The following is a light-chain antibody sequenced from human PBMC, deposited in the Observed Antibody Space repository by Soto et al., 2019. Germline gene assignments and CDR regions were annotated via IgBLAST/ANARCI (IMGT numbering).Light chain of an antibody. Sequence: EIVLTQSPATLSLSPGERATLSCRASQSVSSYLAWYQQKPGQAPRLLISDASNRATGIPARFSGSGSGTDFTLTISSLDPEDFAVYYCQQSYSTSYTFGQGTKLEIK. J-gene: IGKJ2*01. CDR3: QQSYSTSYT. CDR1: QSVSSY. CDR2: DAS. V-gene: IGKV3-11*01.